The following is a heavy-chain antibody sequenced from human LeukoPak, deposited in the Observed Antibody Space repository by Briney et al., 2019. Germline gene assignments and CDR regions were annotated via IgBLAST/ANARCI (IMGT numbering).Heavy chain of an antibody. CDR3: ARGGGSVWYEFDY. CDR1: GYTFTNYG. D-gene: IGHD6-19*01. J-gene: IGHJ4*02. Sequence: ASVKVSCKTSGYTFTNYGITWVRQAPGQALEWMGWISPYNGDTNYARKLRGRVTMTTDTSTSTAYKEVRSLTYDDTAVYYCARGGGSVWYEFDYWGQGTLVTVSS. V-gene: IGHV1-18*01. CDR2: ISPYNGDT.